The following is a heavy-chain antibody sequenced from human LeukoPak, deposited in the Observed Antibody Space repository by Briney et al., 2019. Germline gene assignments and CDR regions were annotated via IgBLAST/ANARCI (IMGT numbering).Heavy chain of an antibody. CDR1: GGSISSGGYY. V-gene: IGHV4-31*03. D-gene: IGHD3-9*01. CDR3: ASADYDMAFDI. CDR2: IYYSGST. Sequence: SETLSLTCTVSGGSISSGGYYWSWIRQHPGKGLEWIGYIYYSGSTDYNPSLKSRFTMSVDTSKNQFSLKLSSVTAADTAVYYCASADYDMAFDIWGQRTMVTVSS. J-gene: IGHJ3*02.